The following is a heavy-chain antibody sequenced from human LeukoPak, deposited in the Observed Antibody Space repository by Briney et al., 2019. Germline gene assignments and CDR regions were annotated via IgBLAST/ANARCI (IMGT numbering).Heavy chain of an antibody. J-gene: IGHJ3*02. V-gene: IGHV3-21*01. CDR1: GFSLYVYS. CDR2: IRSDSKFI. D-gene: IGHD1-26*01. Sequence: GGSLRLSCEASGFSLYVYSIIWVRPAPGKRLEWVSSIRSDSKFIYYARSMTGRFTVSRDNARHSLHPQMNNLGAEDTAIYYCARGHSGSYQRNDAFDIWGQGTMVTVSS. CDR3: ARGHSGSYQRNDAFDI.